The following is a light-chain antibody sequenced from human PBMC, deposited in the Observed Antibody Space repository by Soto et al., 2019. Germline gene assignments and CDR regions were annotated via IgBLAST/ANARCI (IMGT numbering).Light chain of an antibody. CDR2: DVS. Sequence: QSVLTQPRSVSGPPGQSVSISCSGTSSDVGTYNYVSWYQQHPGKAPKLMIYDVSKRPSGVPDRFSGSKSGNTASLTISGLQAEDEADYYCSSYGGFNNVIFGGGTKLTVL. J-gene: IGLJ2*01. V-gene: IGLV2-11*01. CDR1: SSDVGTYNY. CDR3: SSYGGFNNVI.